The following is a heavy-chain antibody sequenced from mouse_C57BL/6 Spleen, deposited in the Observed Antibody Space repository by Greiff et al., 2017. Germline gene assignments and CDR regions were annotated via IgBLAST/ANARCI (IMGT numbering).Heavy chain of an antibody. CDR3: ADGYYVDD. V-gene: IGHV1-82*01. Sequence: VQLQQSGPELVKPGASVKISCKASGYAFSSSWMNWVKQRPGKGLEWIGRIYPGDGDTNYNGKFKGKATLTADKSSSTAYMQLSSLTSEDSAVYFCADGYYVDDWGQGTTLTVSS. CDR1: GYAFSSSW. D-gene: IGHD2-3*01. J-gene: IGHJ2*01. CDR2: IYPGDGDT.